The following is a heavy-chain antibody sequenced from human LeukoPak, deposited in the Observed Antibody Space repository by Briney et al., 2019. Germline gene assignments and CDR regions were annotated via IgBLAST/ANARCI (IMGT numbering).Heavy chain of an antibody. CDR1: GYTFTSYG. J-gene: IGHJ3*02. V-gene: IGHV1-18*01. D-gene: IGHD2-2*01. CDR3: ARIREGGDIVVVPAADDAFDI. Sequence: GASVKVSCKASGYTFTSYGISWVRQAPGQGLEWMGWISAYNGNTNYAQKLQGRVTVTTDTSTSTAYMELRSLRSDDTAVYYCARIREGGDIVVVPAADDAFDIWGQGTMVTVSS. CDR2: ISAYNGNT.